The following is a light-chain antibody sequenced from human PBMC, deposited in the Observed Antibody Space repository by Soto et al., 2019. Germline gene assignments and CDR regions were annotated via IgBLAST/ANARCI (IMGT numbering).Light chain of an antibody. CDR1: QSISSY. CDR2: AAS. J-gene: IGKJ1*01. V-gene: IGKV1-39*01. CDR3: QQSYSTPPG. Sequence: DIQMTQSPSSLSASVGDRVTITCRASQSISSYLNWYQQKPGKAPKLLIYAASSLQSGVPSRFSGSGSGTDFTRTISTLQPEDFATYYCQQSYSTPPGFGQGTKVEIK.